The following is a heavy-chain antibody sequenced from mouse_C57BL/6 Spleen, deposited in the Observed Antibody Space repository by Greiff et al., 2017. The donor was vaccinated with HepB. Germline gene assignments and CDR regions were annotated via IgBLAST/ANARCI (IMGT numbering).Heavy chain of an antibody. Sequence: VQLQQSGAELVKPGASVKLSCKASGYTFTSYWMQWVKQRPGQGLEWIGEIDPSDSYTNYNQKFQGKATLTVDTSSSTAYMQLSSLTSEDSAVYYCASWGLRRGAWVAYWGQGTLVTVSA. CDR1: GYTFTSYW. CDR3: ASWGLRRGAWVAY. V-gene: IGHV1-50*01. CDR2: IDPSDSYT. D-gene: IGHD2-4*01. J-gene: IGHJ3*01.